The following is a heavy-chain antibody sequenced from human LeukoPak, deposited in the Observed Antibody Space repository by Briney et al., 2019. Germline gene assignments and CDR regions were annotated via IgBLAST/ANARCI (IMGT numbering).Heavy chain of an antibody. J-gene: IGHJ6*02. CDR3: ARVGGKLHPYPYYYGMDV. CDR1: GFTSSIYS. D-gene: IGHD5-24*01. CDR2: MSYDGVDE. V-gene: IGHV3-30*04. Sequence: PGGSLRLSCTTTGFTSSIYSMHWVRQAPGKGLEWVAVMSYDGVDEYYADSVKGRFTISRDNSKNTLYLQMNSLRAEDTAVYYCARVGGKLHPYPYYYGMDVWGQGTTVTVSS.